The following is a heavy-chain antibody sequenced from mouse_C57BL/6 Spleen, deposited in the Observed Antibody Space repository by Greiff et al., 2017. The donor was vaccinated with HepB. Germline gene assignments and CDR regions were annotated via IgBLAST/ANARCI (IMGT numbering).Heavy chain of an antibody. V-gene: IGHV1-55*01. CDR3: AKSYYYGSSYRNYWYFDV. J-gene: IGHJ1*03. CDR2: IYPGSGST. Sequence: QVQLQQPGAELVKPGASVKMSCKASGYTFTSYWITWVKQRPGQGLEWIGDIYPGSGSTNYNEKFKSKATLTVDTSSSTAYMQLSSLTSEDSAVYYCAKSYYYGSSYRNYWYFDVWGTGTTVTVSS. D-gene: IGHD1-1*01. CDR1: GYTFTSYW.